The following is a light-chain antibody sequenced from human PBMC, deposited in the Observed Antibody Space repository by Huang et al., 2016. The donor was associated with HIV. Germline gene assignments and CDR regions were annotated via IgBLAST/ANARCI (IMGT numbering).Light chain of an antibody. J-gene: IGKJ2*01. CDR2: GAS. CDR1: QSISSN. CDR3: QQYDQWPPGYT. Sequence: EIVMTQSPATLFVSPGERATISCRASQSISSNLAWYQQKPGQAPRVLIYGASTRASGVPARFSGAGSGTEFTLTISSLQSEDLAVYYCQQYDQWPPGYTFGQGTKL. V-gene: IGKV3-15*01.